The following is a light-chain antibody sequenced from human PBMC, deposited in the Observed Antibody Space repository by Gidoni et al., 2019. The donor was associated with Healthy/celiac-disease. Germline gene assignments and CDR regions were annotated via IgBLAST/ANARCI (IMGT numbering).Light chain of an antibody. J-gene: IGKJ1*01. CDR3: QQYGSSLWT. V-gene: IGKV3-20*01. Sequence: DIVLTQSPGTLSLSPGDRATLSCRASQSVSSSYLAWYQQKPGQAPRLLIHGASSRATGIPDRFSGSGSGTDFTLTISRLEPEDFAVYYCQQYGSSLWTFGQGTKVEIK. CDR2: GAS. CDR1: QSVSSSY.